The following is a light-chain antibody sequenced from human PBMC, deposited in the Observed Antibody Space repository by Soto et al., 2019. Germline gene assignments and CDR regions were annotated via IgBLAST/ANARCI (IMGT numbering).Light chain of an antibody. J-gene: IGLJ3*02. CDR1: SSSIGSYT. CDR3: AAWDDSLNGVV. V-gene: IGLV1-44*01. Sequence: QSVLTQPPSASGTPGQRVTISCYGSSSSIGSYTVNWYQHLPGTAPKLLIYSNNQRPSGVPDRFSGSKSGTSASLAISGLQSEDEADYYCAAWDDSLNGVVFGGGTKLTVL. CDR2: SNN.